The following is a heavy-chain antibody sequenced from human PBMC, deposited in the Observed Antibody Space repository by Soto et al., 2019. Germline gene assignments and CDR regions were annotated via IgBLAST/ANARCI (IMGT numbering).Heavy chain of an antibody. D-gene: IGHD1-1*01. CDR2: ISYDGSNK. CDR1: GFTFSSYG. CDR3: AKEFGWELQLSHPYYNSGMDV. J-gene: IGHJ6*02. Sequence: GGSLRLSCAASGFTFSSYGMHWVRQAPGKGLEWVAVISYDGSNKYYADSVKGRFTISRDNSKNTLYLQMNSLRAEDTAVYYCAKEFGWELQLSHPYYNSGMDVWGQGTTVTVSS. V-gene: IGHV3-30*18.